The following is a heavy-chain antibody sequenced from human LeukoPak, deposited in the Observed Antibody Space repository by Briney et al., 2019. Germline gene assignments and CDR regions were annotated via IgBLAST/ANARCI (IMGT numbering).Heavy chain of an antibody. V-gene: IGHV1-69*13. D-gene: IGHD2-2*01. J-gene: IGHJ5*02. CDR1: GGTFSSYA. Sequence: SVKVSCKASGGTFSSYAISWGRQAPGQGLEWMGGIIPIFGTANYAQKFQGRVTITADESTSTAYMELSSLRSEDTAVYYCARSSTSCYACRDNWFDPWGQGTLVTVSS. CDR2: IIPIFGTA. CDR3: ARSSTSCYACRDNWFDP.